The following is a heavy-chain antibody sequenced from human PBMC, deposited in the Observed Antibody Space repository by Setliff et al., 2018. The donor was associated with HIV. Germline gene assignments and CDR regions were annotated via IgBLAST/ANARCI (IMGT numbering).Heavy chain of an antibody. V-gene: IGHV4-39*07. CDR3: ARYDYGDFDH. J-gene: IGHJ4*02. CDR2: INHSGST. CDR1: GGSLSSSNYY. D-gene: IGHD4-17*01. Sequence: SETLSLTCSVSGGSLSSSNYYCGWIRQPPGKGLEWIGEINHSGSTDYNPSLKSRVTISVDTSKNQFSLNLSSVTAADTAVYYCARYDYGDFDHWGQGTPVTVSS.